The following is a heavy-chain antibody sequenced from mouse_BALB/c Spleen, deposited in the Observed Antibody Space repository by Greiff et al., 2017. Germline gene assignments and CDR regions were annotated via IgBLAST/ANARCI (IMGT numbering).Heavy chain of an antibody. D-gene: IGHD1-1*01. CDR1: GFTFSSYA. CDR3: ASIYYYGSSQFAY. V-gene: IGHV5-6-5*01. Sequence: EVKLVESGGGLVKPGGSLKISCAASGFTFSSYAMSWVRQTPEKRLEWVASISSGGSTYYPDSVKGRFTISRDNARNILYLQMSSLRSEDTAMYYCASIYYYGSSQFAYWGQGTLVTVSA. J-gene: IGHJ3*01. CDR2: ISSGGST.